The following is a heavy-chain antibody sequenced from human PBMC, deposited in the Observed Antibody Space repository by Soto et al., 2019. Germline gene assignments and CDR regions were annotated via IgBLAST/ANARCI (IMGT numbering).Heavy chain of an antibody. V-gene: IGHV1-18*01. CDR3: ARDLNSSGWVQTVDAFDI. J-gene: IGHJ3*02. D-gene: IGHD6-19*01. CDR2: ISAYNGNT. CDR1: GYTFTSYG. Sequence: QVQLVQSGAEVKKPGASVKVSCKASGYTFTSYGISWVRQAPGQGLEWMGWISAYNGNTNYAQKLQGRVTMTTDTSTSTAYMELRSLRSDDTAVYYCARDLNSSGWVQTVDAFDIWGQGTMVTVSS.